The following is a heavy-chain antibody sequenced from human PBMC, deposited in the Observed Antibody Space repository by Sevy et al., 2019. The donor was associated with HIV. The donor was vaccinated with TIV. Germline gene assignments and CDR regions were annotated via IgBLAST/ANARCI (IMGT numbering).Heavy chain of an antibody. CDR3: AREGSSATKNNWFDP. Sequence: ASVKVSCKASGYTFTSYYMHWVRQAPGQGLEWMGIINPSGGSTSYAQKFQGRVTMTRDTSTSTVYMEPSSLRSEDTAVYYCAREGSSATKNNWFDPWGQGTLVTVSS. J-gene: IGHJ5*02. D-gene: IGHD6-6*01. CDR2: INPSGGST. V-gene: IGHV1-46*03. CDR1: GYTFTSYY.